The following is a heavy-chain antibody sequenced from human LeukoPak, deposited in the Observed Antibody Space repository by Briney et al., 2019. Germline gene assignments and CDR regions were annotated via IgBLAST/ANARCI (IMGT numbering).Heavy chain of an antibody. CDR2: INPTSGGT. J-gene: IGHJ4*02. Sequence: ASVKVSCKASGYTLTGYYMHWVRQAPGQGLEWMGWINPTSGGTNYAQKFQGRVTMTRDTSISTAYMELSRLRSDDTAVYYYARGPYYYDSSGYYDYWGQGTLVTVSS. CDR1: GYTLTGYY. V-gene: IGHV1-2*02. CDR3: ARGPYYYDSSGYYDY. D-gene: IGHD3-22*01.